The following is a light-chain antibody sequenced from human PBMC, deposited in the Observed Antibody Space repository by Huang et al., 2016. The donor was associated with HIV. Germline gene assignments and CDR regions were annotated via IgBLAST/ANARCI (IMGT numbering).Light chain of an antibody. V-gene: IGKV1-39*01. CDR3: QQGYSTPWT. CDR2: GAS. J-gene: IGKJ1*01. CDR1: QSIGRL. Sequence: DIQLTQSPSSLSAYVGDRVTVTCRASQSIGRLLNWYQQEPGKAPNLLIYGASTLQSGVPSRFSGSGSGTHFTLTISSIQPEDSATFFCQQGYSTPWTFGQGT.